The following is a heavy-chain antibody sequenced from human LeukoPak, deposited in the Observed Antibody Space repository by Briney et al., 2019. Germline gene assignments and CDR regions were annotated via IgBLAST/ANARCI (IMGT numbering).Heavy chain of an antibody. CDR3: ARDLATAATADRAFDI. V-gene: IGHV4-4*07. J-gene: IGHJ3*02. Sequence: SETLSLTCTVSGASIRSYYWSWIRQPAGKGLEWIGRIYASGSPNYNPSLKNRVTISVDTSKNQFSLKLSSVTAADTAVYYCARDLATAATADRAFDIWGPGTMVTVSS. CDR1: GASIRSYY. CDR2: IYASGSP. D-gene: IGHD6-13*01.